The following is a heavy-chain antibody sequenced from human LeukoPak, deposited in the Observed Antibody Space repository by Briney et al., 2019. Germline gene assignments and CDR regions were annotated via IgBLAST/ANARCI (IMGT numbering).Heavy chain of an antibody. CDR1: GFTFSCYA. Sequence: GGSLRLSCAASGFTFSCYAMSWVRQAPGKGREWVSVICGSGGSTYYADSVKGRFTISRDNSKNTLYLQMNSLRAGDTAVYYCAKANTYYYDSSGYYRPYDAFDIWGQGTMVTVSS. V-gene: IGHV3-23*01. CDR2: ICGSGGST. J-gene: IGHJ3*02. CDR3: AKANTYYYDSSGYYRPYDAFDI. D-gene: IGHD3-22*01.